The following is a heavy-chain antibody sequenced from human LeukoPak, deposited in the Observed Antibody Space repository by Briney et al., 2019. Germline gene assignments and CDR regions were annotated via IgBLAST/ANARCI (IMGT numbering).Heavy chain of an antibody. J-gene: IGHJ4*02. Sequence: ASVTVSCKASGYTFNNYGISWVRQAPGQGLEWVGWIGVDTGNTNFARKFQGRVTMTTDTDTATSYMEVRGLISDDTAVYYCVRDSRETGTTSDFDYWGQGTLVIVSS. V-gene: IGHV1-18*01. CDR2: IGVDTGNT. CDR3: VRDSRETGTTSDFDY. CDR1: GYTFNNYG. D-gene: IGHD1-7*01.